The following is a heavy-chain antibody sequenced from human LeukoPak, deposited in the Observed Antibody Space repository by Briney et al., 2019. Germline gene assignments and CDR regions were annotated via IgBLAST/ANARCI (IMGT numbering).Heavy chain of an antibody. Sequence: GGSLRLSCVASGFSFGKYWMSWVRQAPGKGLEWVANIKLDGSEKNYVDSVKGRFTISRDNTKNSLYLQMNSLRAEDTAVFYCARNQYDTWSRRGNFDSWGQGTLVIVSS. D-gene: IGHD3/OR15-3a*01. V-gene: IGHV3-7*03. CDR3: ARNQYDTWSRRGNFDS. CDR2: IKLDGSEK. J-gene: IGHJ4*02. CDR1: GFSFGKYW.